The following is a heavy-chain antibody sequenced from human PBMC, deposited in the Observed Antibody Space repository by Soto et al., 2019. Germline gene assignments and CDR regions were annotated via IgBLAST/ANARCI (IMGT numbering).Heavy chain of an antibody. CDR1: GYTFTGYY. CDR2: INPNSGDT. Sequence: QVQLVQSGAEVKKPGASVKVSCKASGYTFTGYYMHWVRQAPGQGLEWMGWINPNSGDTNYAQKFQGWVTMTRDTSISTAYMELSRLRSDDTAVYYCARAASSGWLYFDYWGQGTLVTVSS. D-gene: IGHD6-19*01. J-gene: IGHJ4*02. CDR3: ARAASSGWLYFDY. V-gene: IGHV1-2*04.